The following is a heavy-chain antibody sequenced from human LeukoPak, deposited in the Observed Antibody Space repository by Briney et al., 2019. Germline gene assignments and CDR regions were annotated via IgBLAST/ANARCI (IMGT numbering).Heavy chain of an antibody. CDR3: ANYRS. Sequence: PGGSLRLSCAASGFTFSNYWMHWVRQAPGKGLEWVSGISGSGSSTHYADSVKGRFTISRDNSKSTLYLQMSSLRDEDTAVYYCANYRSWGQGTLVTVSS. J-gene: IGHJ4*02. V-gene: IGHV3-23*01. CDR2: ISGSGSST. CDR1: GFTFSNYW. D-gene: IGHD1-14*01.